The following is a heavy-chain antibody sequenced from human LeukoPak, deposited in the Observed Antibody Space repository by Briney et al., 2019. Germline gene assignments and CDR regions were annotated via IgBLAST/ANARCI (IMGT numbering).Heavy chain of an antibody. J-gene: IGHJ4*02. V-gene: IGHV3-7*01. CDR2: IKQDGSEK. Sequence: GGSLRLSCAASGFTFSSYWMSWVRQAPGKGLEWVANIKQDGSEKYYVDSVKGRFTISRDNAKNSLYLQMNSLRAEDTAVYYCARDLSSSWYVFSYWGQGTLVTVSS. CDR3: ARDLSSSWYVFSY. CDR1: GFTFSSYW. D-gene: IGHD6-13*01.